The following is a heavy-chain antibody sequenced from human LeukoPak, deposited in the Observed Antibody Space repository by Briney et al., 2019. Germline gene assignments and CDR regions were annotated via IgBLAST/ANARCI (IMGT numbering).Heavy chain of an antibody. CDR3: ARDLGVMVRAFDI. CDR2: IYYSGST. Sequence: TSETLSLTCTVSGGSISSYYWSWIRQPPGKRLEWIGYIYYSGSTSYNPSLKSRVTISVDTSKNQISLKLSSVTAADTAVYYCARDLGVMVRAFDIWGQGTMVTASS. CDR1: GGSISSYY. D-gene: IGHD5-18*01. J-gene: IGHJ3*02. V-gene: IGHV4-59*01.